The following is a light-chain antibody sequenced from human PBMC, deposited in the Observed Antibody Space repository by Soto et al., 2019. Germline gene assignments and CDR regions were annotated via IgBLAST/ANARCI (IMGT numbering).Light chain of an antibody. CDR2: GAS. Sequence: EIVMTQSPATLSVSPGERATLSCRASQSVSSNLAWYQQKPGQAPRLLIYGASTRATGIPARFSGSGSGTEFTLTISSLQSEDFAVYYCKKYNTWPPWTFGQGTKVKIK. CDR1: QSVSSN. J-gene: IGKJ1*01. CDR3: KKYNTWPPWT. V-gene: IGKV3-15*01.